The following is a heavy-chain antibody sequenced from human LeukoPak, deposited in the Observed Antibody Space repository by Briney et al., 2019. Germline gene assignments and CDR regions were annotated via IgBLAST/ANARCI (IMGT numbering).Heavy chain of an antibody. V-gene: IGHV1-69*05. CDR1: GGTFSSYA. D-gene: IGHD6-19*01. Sequence: SVKVSCKASGGTFSSYAISWVRQAPGQGLEWMGGIIPIFGTANYAQKFQGGVTITTDESTSTAYMELSSLRSEDTAVYYCARGRGAVAPLPSWGQGTLVTVSS. CDR3: ARGRGAVAPLPS. J-gene: IGHJ4*02. CDR2: IIPIFGTA.